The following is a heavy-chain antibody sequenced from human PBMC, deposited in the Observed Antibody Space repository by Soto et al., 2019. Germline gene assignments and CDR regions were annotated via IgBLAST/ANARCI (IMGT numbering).Heavy chain of an antibody. CDR2: IYTSGST. CDR1: GGSISSYY. V-gene: IGHV4-4*07. D-gene: IGHD2-15*01. CDR3: ARDLGLGYCSGGSCYQGGFDP. Sequence: SETLSLTCTVSGGSISSYYWSWIRQPAGKGLEWIGRIYTSGSTNYNPSLKSRVTMSVDTSKNQSSLKLSSVTAADTAVYYCARDLGLGYCSGGSCYQGGFDPWGQGTLVTVSS. J-gene: IGHJ5*02.